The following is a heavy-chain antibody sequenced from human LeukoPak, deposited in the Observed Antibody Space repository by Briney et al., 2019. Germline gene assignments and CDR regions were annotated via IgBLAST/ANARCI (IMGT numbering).Heavy chain of an antibody. CDR2: INHSGGT. CDR1: GGSLSGYY. Sequence: SETLSLTCAVYGGSLSGYYWNWIRQPPGRGLEWIGEINHSGGTSYSPSFTSRLTTSVDTSKNQFSLRLSSLTAADTAVYYCARDRLSLGAFDIWGQGTMVTVSS. D-gene: IGHD7-27*01. J-gene: IGHJ3*02. V-gene: IGHV4-34*01. CDR3: ARDRLSLGAFDI.